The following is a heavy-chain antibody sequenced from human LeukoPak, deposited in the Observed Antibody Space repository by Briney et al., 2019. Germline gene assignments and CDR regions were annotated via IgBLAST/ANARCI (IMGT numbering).Heavy chain of an antibody. CDR1: GYTFTSYG. D-gene: IGHD3-3*01. Sequence: GASVKVSCKASGYTFTSYGISWVRQAPGQGLEWMGWISAYNGNTNYAQKLQGRVTMTTDTSTSTAYMELRSLRSDDTAVYYCARGSYYDFWSGYSENYYYYGMDVWGQGTTVTVSS. J-gene: IGHJ6*02. CDR2: ISAYNGNT. CDR3: ARGSYYDFWSGYSENYYYYGMDV. V-gene: IGHV1-18*01.